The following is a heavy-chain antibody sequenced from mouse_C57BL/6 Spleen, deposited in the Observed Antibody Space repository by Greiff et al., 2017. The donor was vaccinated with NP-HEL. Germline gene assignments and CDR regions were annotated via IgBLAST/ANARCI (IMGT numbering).Heavy chain of an antibody. D-gene: IGHD3-2*02. CDR3: ARSVDSSGYVGAY. CDR1: GYTFTSYW. CDR2: IHPNSGST. V-gene: IGHV1-64*01. J-gene: IGHJ3*01. Sequence: QVQLQQPGAELVKPGASVKLSCKASGYTFTSYWMHWVKQRPGQGLEWIGMIHPNSGSTNYNEKFKSKATLTVDKSSSTAYMQLSSLTSEDSAVYYCARSVDSSGYVGAYWGQGTLVTVSA.